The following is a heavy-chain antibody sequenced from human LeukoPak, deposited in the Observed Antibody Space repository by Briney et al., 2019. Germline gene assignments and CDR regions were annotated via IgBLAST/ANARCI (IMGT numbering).Heavy chain of an antibody. V-gene: IGHV4-34*01. CDR3: ARGRRGYSYGFDY. CDR1: GGSFSGYY. D-gene: IGHD5-18*01. Sequence: SETLSLTCAVYGGSFSGYYWSWIRQPPGKGLEWIGDINHSGSTNYNPSLKSRVTISVDTSKNQFSLKLSSVTAADTAVYYCARGRRGYSYGFDYWGQGTLVTVSS. CDR2: INHSGST. J-gene: IGHJ4*02.